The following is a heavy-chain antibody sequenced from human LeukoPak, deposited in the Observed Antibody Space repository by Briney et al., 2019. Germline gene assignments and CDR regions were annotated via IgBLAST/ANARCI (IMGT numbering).Heavy chain of an antibody. CDR3: ARDYYYDSSGYLPDY. CDR2: VTHSGNT. CDR1: SGSFSGHW. J-gene: IGHJ4*02. V-gene: IGHV4-34*01. D-gene: IGHD3-22*01. Sequence: SSETLSLTCAVYSGSFSGHWWSWIRQPPGKGLEWIGEVTHSGNTNYNPSLKSRVTISVDTSKNQFSLKLSSVTAADTAVYYCARDYYYDSSGYLPDYWGQGTLVTVSS.